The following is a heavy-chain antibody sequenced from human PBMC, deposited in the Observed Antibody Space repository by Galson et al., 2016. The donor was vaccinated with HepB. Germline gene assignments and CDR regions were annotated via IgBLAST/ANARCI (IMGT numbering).Heavy chain of an antibody. CDR2: ISWKSGTT. CDR3: AKGQGSTLFDS. J-gene: IGHJ4*02. D-gene: IGHD6-13*01. V-gene: IGHV3-9*01. Sequence: SLRLSCAASGFSFEKYAMHWVRQVPGKGLEWVSGISWKSGTTGYADSVKGRFTISRDNAKNSLYLQMNGLTTEDTAFYFCAKGQGSTLFDSWGQGTLVTVAS. CDR1: GFSFEKYA.